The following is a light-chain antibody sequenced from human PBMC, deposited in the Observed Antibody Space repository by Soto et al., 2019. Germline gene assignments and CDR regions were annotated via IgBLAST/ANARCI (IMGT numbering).Light chain of an antibody. J-gene: IGLJ2*01. V-gene: IGLV4-69*01. CDR2: LNSDGSH. Sequence: QSVLTQSPSASASLGASVKLTCTLSSGHSSYAIAWHQQQPEKGPRYLMKLNSDGSHSKGDGIPDRFSGSSSGAERHLTISSLQSEDEADYYCQTWGTAIHDVVFGGRTKLTVL. CDR3: QTWGTAIHDVV. CDR1: SGHSSYA.